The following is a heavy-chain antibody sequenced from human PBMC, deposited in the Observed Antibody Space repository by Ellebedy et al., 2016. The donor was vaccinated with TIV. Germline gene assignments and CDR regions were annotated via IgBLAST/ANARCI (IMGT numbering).Heavy chain of an antibody. Sequence: MPSETLSLTCAVYGGSFGPYYWSWIRQPPGKGLEWIGEIIQSGRTNYNPSFKIRVTMSVDTSKTQFSLKLSSVTAADTAVYYCARVGRAAAGANWGQGNLVTVS. CDR1: GGSFGPYY. D-gene: IGHD6-13*01. V-gene: IGHV4-34*12. CDR2: IIQSGRT. CDR3: ARVGRAAAGAN. J-gene: IGHJ4*02.